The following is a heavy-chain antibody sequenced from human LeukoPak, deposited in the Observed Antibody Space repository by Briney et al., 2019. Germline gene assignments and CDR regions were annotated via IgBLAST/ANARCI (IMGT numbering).Heavy chain of an antibody. Sequence: TGGSLRLSCAASGFTFSDYYMSWIRQTPRKGLEWLAYISSSGSSIDYADSVKGRFTVSRDNGKNSLFLQMNSLRAEDTAIYYCVRVKGGWLGEKTYDYLGQGTLVTVSP. CDR1: GFTFSDYY. J-gene: IGHJ4*02. CDR2: ISSSGSSI. D-gene: IGHD5-24*01. CDR3: VRVKGGWLGEKTYDY. V-gene: IGHV3-11*01.